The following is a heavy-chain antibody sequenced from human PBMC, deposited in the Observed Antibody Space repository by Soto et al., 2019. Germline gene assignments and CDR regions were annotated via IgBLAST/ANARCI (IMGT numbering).Heavy chain of an antibody. Sequence: ASVKVSCKASGYTFASYAISWMRQAPGQGLEWMGWISAYSGNTGYAQKFQGRVTMTRNTSISTAYMELSSLRSEDTAVYYCARGPDYGDYVYYYYGMDVWGQGTTVTVSS. CDR1: GYTFASYA. CDR3: ARGPDYGDYVYYYYGMDV. CDR2: ISAYSGNT. D-gene: IGHD4-17*01. J-gene: IGHJ6*02. V-gene: IGHV1-8*02.